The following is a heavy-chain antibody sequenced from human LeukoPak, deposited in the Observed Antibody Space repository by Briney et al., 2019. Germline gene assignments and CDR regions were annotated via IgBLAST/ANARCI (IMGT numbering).Heavy chain of an antibody. V-gene: IGHV1-46*01. CDR3: ARSDSSGNVRVY. CDR1: GGTFSSYT. J-gene: IGHJ4*02. Sequence: ASVKVSCKASGGTFSSYTISWVRQAPGQGLEWMGIINPSGGSTSYAQKFQGRVTMTRDMSTSTVYMELSSLRSEDTAVYYCARSDSSGNVRVYWGQGTLVTVSS. CDR2: INPSGGST. D-gene: IGHD3-22*01.